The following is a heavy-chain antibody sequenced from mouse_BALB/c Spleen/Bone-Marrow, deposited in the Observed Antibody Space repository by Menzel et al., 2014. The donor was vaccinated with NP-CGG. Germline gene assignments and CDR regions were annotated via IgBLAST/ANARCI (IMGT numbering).Heavy chain of an antibody. V-gene: IGHV5-17*02. CDR2: IISGSNTI. Sequence: EVQLQQSGGGLVQPGGSRKLSCAASGFTFSSFGMHWVRQAPEKGLEWVAYIISGSNTIYYADTVKGRFTISRDNPKNTLFPQMTSLRSEDTAMYYCARSRYDVGWFAYWGQGTLVTVSA. CDR3: ARSRYDVGWFAY. CDR1: GFTFSSFG. D-gene: IGHD2-14*01. J-gene: IGHJ3*01.